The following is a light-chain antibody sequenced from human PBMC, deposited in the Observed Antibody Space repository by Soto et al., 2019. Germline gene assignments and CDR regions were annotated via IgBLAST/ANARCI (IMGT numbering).Light chain of an antibody. Sequence: IVMTQTPASLSVSPGERSTLSCRASQSVSGNVAWYQQKPGQAPRLLIYGASTRATGVPVRFSGSGSGTEFSLIISSLQSEDFAVYYSQQYSNWWTFGQGTKADIK. V-gene: IGKV3-15*01. J-gene: IGKJ1*01. CDR1: QSVSGN. CDR2: GAS. CDR3: QQYSNWWT.